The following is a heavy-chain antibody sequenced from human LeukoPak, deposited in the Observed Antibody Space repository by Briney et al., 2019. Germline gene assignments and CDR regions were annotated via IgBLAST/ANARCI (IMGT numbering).Heavy chain of an antibody. Sequence: GGSLRLSCAASGFTFSNYAMSWVRQAPGKGLEWVSSLSDNGGSPYYADSVKGRFTISRDNSKNTLYLQMNSLRAEDTAVYYCARNPRSYYFDYWGQGTLITVSS. J-gene: IGHJ4*02. CDR2: LSDNGGSP. V-gene: IGHV3-23*01. CDR3: ARNPRSYYFDY. D-gene: IGHD3-10*01. CDR1: GFTFSNYA.